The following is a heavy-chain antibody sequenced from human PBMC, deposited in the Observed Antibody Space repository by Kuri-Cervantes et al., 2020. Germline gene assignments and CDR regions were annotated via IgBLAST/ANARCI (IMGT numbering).Heavy chain of an antibody. V-gene: IGHV4-34*01. CDR1: CGSLSGYY. CDR2: IYYSGST. CDR3: SRGEVEATGWFDP. J-gene: IGHJ5*02. Sequence: SETLSLTCAVYCGSLSGYYWGWIRQPPGKGLEWIGSIYYSGSTYYNPSLKGRVTIPVDTSKNQFSLKLTSVTAADTAVYFCSRGEVEATGWFDPWGQGTLVTVSS. D-gene: IGHD1-26*01.